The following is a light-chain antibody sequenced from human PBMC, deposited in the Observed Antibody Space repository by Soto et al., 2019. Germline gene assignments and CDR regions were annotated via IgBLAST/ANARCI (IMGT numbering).Light chain of an antibody. CDR3: QSYDRSLSGVV. CDR2: GNS. J-gene: IGLJ2*01. V-gene: IGLV1-40*01. CDR1: SSNFGAGYD. Sequence: QAVVTQPPSVSGAPGQRVTISCTGSSSNFGAGYDVHWYQHLPGTAPKLLIYGNSNRPSGVPDRFSGSKSGTSASLAITGLQAEDEADYYCQSYDRSLSGVVFGGGTKLTVL.